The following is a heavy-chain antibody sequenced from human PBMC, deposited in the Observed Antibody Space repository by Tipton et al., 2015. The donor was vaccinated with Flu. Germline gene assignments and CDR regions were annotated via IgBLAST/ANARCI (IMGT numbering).Heavy chain of an antibody. Sequence: TLSLTCTVSGGSFSSYYWSWIRQPPGKRPKWIGHIYYSGSTNYNPALQSRVTISVDTSKNQFSLRLSSVTAADTAVYFCAADHYFGSGSYYWGQGKMVTVS. CDR3: AADHYFGSGSYY. D-gene: IGHD3-10*01. CDR2: IYYSGST. V-gene: IGHV4-59*01. CDR1: GGSFSSYY. J-gene: IGHJ4*02.